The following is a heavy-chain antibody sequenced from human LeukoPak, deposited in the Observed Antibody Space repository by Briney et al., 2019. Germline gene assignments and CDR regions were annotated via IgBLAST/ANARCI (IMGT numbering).Heavy chain of an antibody. CDR1: GFTFSSYA. J-gene: IGHJ4*02. D-gene: IGHD3-10*01. CDR3: ARVHGYYGSGTFDY. CDR2: ISSNGGST. V-gene: IGHV3-64*01. Sequence: GGSLRLSCAASGFTFSSYAMHWVRQAPGKGLEYVSAISSNGGSTYCANSVKGRFTISRDNSKNTLYLQMGSLRAEDMAVYYCARVHGYYGSGTFDYWGQGTLVTVSS.